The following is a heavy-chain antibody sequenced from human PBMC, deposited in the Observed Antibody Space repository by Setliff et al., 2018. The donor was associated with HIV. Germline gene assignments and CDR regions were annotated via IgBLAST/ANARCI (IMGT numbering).Heavy chain of an antibody. D-gene: IGHD3-16*01. CDR2: IYYSGST. CDR3: AKGVKWLDP. Sequence: SETLSLTCTVSGGSITTSTFYWGWIRQPPGKGLEWIGDIYYSGSTHYNPSLKSRFTISRDDSKNTVHLQMHSLRVDDTAAYYCAKGVKWLDPWGQGILVTVSS. V-gene: IGHV4-39*06. J-gene: IGHJ5*02. CDR1: GGSITTSTFY.